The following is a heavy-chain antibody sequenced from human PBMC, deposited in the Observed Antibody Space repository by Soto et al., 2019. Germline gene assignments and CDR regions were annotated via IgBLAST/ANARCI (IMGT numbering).Heavy chain of an antibody. Sequence: QVQLVQSGAEVKKPGASVKVSCKASGYTFTSYAMHWVRQAPGQRLEWMGWINAGNGNTKYSQKFQGRVTITRDTSASTAYMELSSLRSEDTAVYYCARDRAGGDIVVVPRREFDYWGQGTLVTVSS. CDR2: INAGNGNT. CDR1: GYTFTSYA. J-gene: IGHJ4*02. D-gene: IGHD2-2*01. V-gene: IGHV1-3*01. CDR3: ARDRAGGDIVVVPRREFDY.